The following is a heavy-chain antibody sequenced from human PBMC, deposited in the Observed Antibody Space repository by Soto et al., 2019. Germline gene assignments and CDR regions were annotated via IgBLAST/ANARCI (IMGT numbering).Heavy chain of an antibody. V-gene: IGHV1-18*01. CDR3: ARGYYDILTGYYRPV. D-gene: IGHD3-9*01. J-gene: IGHJ6*02. CDR1: GYTFTSYG. CDR2: ISAYNGNT. Sequence: ASVKVSCKASGYTFTSYGISWVRQAPGQGLEWMGWISAYNGNTNYAQKLQGRVTMTTDTSTSTAYMELRSLRSEDTAVYYCARGYYDILTGYYRPVWGQGTTVTVSS.